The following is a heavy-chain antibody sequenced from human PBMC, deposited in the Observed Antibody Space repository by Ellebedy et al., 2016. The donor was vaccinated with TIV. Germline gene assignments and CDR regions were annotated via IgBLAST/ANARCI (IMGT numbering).Heavy chain of an antibody. V-gene: IGHV7-4-1*02. CDR2: INTDTGNP. J-gene: IGHJ4*02. Sequence: AASVKVSCKASTNTFTSHYIIWVRQAPGQGLEWMGWINTDTGNPTYAQDFTGRFVFSLDTSVSTAYLEISSLKAEDTAMYFCVRDRRGAGPSQFGVDFWGQGTLVTVSS. CDR1: TNTFTSHY. CDR3: VRDRRGAGPSQFGVDF. D-gene: IGHD3-10*01.